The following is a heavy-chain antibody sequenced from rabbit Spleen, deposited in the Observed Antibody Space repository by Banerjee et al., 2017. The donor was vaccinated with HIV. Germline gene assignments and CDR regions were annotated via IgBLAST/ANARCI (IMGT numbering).Heavy chain of an antibody. V-gene: IGHV1S43*01. D-gene: IGHD4-1*01. Sequence: QLEESGGGLVKPGGTLTLTCKASGIDFSSYYYMCWVRQAPGKGLEWIGIIYAAKGSTDYASWVNGRFTISSDNAQSTVDLKMTSLTAADTATYFCARAIVPWLGLTRLDLWGQGTLVTVS. CDR3: ARAIVPWLGLTRLDL. J-gene: IGHJ3*01. CDR1: GIDFSSYYY. CDR2: IYAAKGST.